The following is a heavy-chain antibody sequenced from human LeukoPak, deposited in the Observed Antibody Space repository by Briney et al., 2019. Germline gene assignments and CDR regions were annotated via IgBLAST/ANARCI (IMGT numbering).Heavy chain of an antibody. CDR2: IYHSGST. CDR3: AARVPDCSGGGCETGNWFDP. CDR1: GGSISSGGYS. J-gene: IGHJ5*02. V-gene: IGHV4-30-2*01. D-gene: IGHD2-15*01. Sequence: PSETLSLTCAVSGGSISSGGYSWSWIRQPPGKGLEWIGYIYHSGSTYYNPSLKSRVTISVDRSKNQFSLKLSSVTAADTAVYYCAARVPDCSGGGCETGNWFDPWGQGTLVTVSS.